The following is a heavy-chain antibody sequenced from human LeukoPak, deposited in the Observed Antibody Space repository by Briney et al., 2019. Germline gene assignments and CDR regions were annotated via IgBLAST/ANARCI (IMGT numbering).Heavy chain of an antibody. CDR2: ITSSSSYI. Sequence: GGSLRLSCAASGFAFNNYHMNWVRQAPGKGLEWVSFITSSSSYIYYADSVKGRFTISRDNAKDSLYLEMNSLRAEDTAVYYCARVSGISYYYYMDVWGKGTTVTVSS. D-gene: IGHD1-14*01. J-gene: IGHJ6*03. V-gene: IGHV3-21*01. CDR3: ARVSGISYYYYMDV. CDR1: GFAFNNYH.